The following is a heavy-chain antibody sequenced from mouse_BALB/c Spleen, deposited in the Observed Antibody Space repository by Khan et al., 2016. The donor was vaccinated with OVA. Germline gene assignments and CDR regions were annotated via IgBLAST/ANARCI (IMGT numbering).Heavy chain of an antibody. J-gene: IGHJ3*01. V-gene: IGHV5-4*02. CDR1: GFTFSDYY. CDR2: ISDGGSYT. D-gene: IGHD1-1*02. Sequence: EVELVESGGGLVKPGGSLKLSCAASGFTFSDYYMYWVRQTPEKRLEWVATISDGGSYTYYPDSVKGRFTIYRDNAKSNRVLQMCSLKAEDIAMYYCARAGYGGCAYWGQGTLVTVSA. CDR3: ARAGYGGCAY.